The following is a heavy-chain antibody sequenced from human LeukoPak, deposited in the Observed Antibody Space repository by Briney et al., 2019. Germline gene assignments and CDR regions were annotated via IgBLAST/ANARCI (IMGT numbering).Heavy chain of an antibody. J-gene: IGHJ1*01. D-gene: IGHD5-12*01. CDR3: ARDQYSGNWYVHH. CDR1: GFTVSSNY. Sequence: TGGSLRLSCAASGFTVSSNYMSWVRQAPGKGLEWVSLISSVGSTYYADSVKGRFTISRDNSKNTLYLQMNSLRAEDTAVYYCARDQYSGNWYVHHWGQGTLVTVS. CDR2: ISSVGST. V-gene: IGHV3-53*01.